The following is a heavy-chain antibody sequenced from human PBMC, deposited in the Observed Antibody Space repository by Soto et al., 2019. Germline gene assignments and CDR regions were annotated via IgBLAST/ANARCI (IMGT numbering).Heavy chain of an antibody. V-gene: IGHV3-21*01. CDR2: ISSSSSDI. CDR3: ASGPIQLMVRGYYYGMDV. J-gene: IGHJ6*02. CDR1: GFSFSSYT. Sequence: GGSLRLSCAASGFSFSSYTMNWVRQAPGKGLEWVSSISSSSSDIYYADSVKGRFTISRDNAKNSLYLQMNSLRAEDTAVYYCASGPIQLMVRGYYYGMDVWGQGTTVTVSS. D-gene: IGHD3-10*01.